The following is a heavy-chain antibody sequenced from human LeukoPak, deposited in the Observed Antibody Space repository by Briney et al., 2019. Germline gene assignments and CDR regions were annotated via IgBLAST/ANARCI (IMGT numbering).Heavy chain of an antibody. CDR1: GFTFDDYA. Sequence: GGSLRLSCAASGFTFDDYAMHWVRQAPGKGLEWVSLISWDGGSIGYADSVKGRFTISRDNSKNTLYLQMNSLRAEDTAVYYCAKPYSYGSTWGQGTLVTVSS. J-gene: IGHJ5*02. CDR3: AKPYSYGST. V-gene: IGHV3-43D*04. CDR2: ISWDGGSI. D-gene: IGHD5-18*01.